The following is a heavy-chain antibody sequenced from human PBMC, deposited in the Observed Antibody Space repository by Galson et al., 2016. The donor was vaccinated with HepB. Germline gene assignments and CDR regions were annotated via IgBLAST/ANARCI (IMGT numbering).Heavy chain of an antibody. V-gene: IGHV4-61*01. D-gene: IGHD3-10*01. J-gene: IGHJ3*02. Sequence: SETLSLTCTVSGGSVNSGTFYWSWIRQPPGKGLEWIGYIYYHGSTNYNPSLKSRVNISGDRSKNQFSLQLTSVTAADTAVYYCARLFASGRKYDAFDIWGQGTVVTVSS. CDR2: IYYHGST. CDR1: GGSVNSGTFY. CDR3: ARLFASGRKYDAFDI.